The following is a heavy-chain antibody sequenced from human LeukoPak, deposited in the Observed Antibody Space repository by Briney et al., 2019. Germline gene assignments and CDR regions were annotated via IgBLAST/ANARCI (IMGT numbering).Heavy chain of an antibody. V-gene: IGHV4-31*03. Sequence: SETLSLTCTVSGGSISSGGYYWSWIRQHPGKGLEWIVYIYYSGSTYYNPSLKSRVTISVDTSKNQFSLKLSSVTAADTAVYYCARGVVPAAQNYYFDYWGQGTLVTVSP. CDR1: GGSISSGGYY. J-gene: IGHJ4*02. D-gene: IGHD2-2*01. CDR2: IYYSGST. CDR3: ARGVVPAAQNYYFDY.